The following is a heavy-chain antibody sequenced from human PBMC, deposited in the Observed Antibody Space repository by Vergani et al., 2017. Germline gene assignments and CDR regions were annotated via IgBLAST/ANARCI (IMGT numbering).Heavy chain of an antibody. J-gene: IGHJ5*02. CDR1: GFTVSSNY. Sequence: EVQLVESGGGLIQPGGSLRLSCAASGFTVSSNYMSWVRQAPGKGLEWVSAISGSGGSTYYADSVKGRFTISRDNSKNTLYLQMNSLRAEDTAVYYCAKAETTLATIFLPFDPWGQGTLVTVSS. D-gene: IGHD5-12*01. CDR2: ISGSGGST. V-gene: IGHV3-23*04. CDR3: AKAETTLATIFLPFDP.